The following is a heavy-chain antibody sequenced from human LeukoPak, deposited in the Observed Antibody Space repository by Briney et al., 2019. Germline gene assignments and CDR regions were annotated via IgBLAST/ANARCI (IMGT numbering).Heavy chain of an antibody. CDR2: IKQDGSEK. Sequence: PGRSLRLSCLTSGFTFGDYSISWVRQAPGKGLEWVANIKQDGSEKYYVDSVKGRLTISRDNAKNSLYLQMNSLRAEDTAVYYCARDQGRFEISHYYMDVWGKGTTVTVSS. CDR1: GFTFGDYS. D-gene: IGHD3-3*01. V-gene: IGHV3-7*01. J-gene: IGHJ6*03. CDR3: ARDQGRFEISHYYMDV.